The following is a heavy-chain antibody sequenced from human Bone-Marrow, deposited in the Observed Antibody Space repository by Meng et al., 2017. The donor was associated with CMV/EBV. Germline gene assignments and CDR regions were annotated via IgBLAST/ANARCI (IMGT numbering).Heavy chain of an antibody. CDR3: ARGGTLLRFGYFDF. V-gene: IGHV3-48*03. J-gene: IGHJ4*01. CDR2: IGSSGTTI. Sequence: GESLKISCTVSGFSLSRFEMNWVRRAPGKGLEWLAFIGSSGTTIFYADSLQGRFTISRDTARNSLYLQMDNLRVEDTATYYCARGGTLLRFGYFDFWGHGTLVTVSS. D-gene: IGHD3-3*01. CDR1: GFSLSRFE.